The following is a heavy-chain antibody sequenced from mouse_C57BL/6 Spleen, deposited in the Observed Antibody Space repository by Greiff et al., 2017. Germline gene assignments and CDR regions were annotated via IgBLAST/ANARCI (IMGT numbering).Heavy chain of an antibody. CDR3: TRRETTVVAWYFDV. CDR2: IDPETGGT. D-gene: IGHD1-1*01. CDR1: GYTFTDYE. Sequence: VQLQQSGAELVRPGASVTLSCKASGYTFTDYEMHWVKQPPVHGLEWIGAIDPETGGTAYNQKFKGKAILTADKSSSTAYMELRSLTSEDSAVYYCTRRETTVVAWYFDVWGTGTTVTVSS. V-gene: IGHV1-15*01. J-gene: IGHJ1*03.